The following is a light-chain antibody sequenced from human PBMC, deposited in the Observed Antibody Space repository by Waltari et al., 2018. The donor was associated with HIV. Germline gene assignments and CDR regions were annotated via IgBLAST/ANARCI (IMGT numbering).Light chain of an antibody. V-gene: IGKV1-39*01. J-gene: IGKJ3*01. CDR1: QNIRSY. Sequence: DIQMTQSPSSLSASVGDRVTITCWASQNIRSYLNWYQQKPGNAPNLLIYGSSTLQSGVPSRFSGSGSGTDFTLTISSLQPEDFANYYCQETYSNKFTFGPGTKVDVK. CDR2: GSS. CDR3: QETYSNKFT.